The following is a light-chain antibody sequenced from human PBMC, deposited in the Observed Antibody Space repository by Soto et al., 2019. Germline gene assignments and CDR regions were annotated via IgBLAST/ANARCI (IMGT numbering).Light chain of an antibody. V-gene: IGLV1-40*01. CDR3: QSYDSSLV. Sequence: QSVLTQPPSVSGAPGQRVTISCTGSSSNIGAGYDVHWYQQLPGTAPKLLIYGNSNRPSGVPDRFSGSKSGTSASLAITGLQAEDEADYYCQSYDSSLVFGGGTQLTV. J-gene: IGLJ2*01. CDR2: GNS. CDR1: SSNIGAGYD.